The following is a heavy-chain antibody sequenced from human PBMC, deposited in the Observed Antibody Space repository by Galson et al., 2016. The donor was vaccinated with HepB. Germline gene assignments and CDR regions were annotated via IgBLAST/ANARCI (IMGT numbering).Heavy chain of an antibody. CDR1: GGTFRTYG. V-gene: IGHV1-18*01. J-gene: IGHJ4*02. CDR2: ISANNGNA. Sequence: SVKVSCKASGGTFRTYGINWVRQAPGQGLEWMGWISANNGNANYAQKFQGRVTMTTDTSTNTAYMELRSLRSDDTAIYYCVRDWDIGFRVRSVDFWGQGTLVIVSS. CDR3: VRDWDIGFRVRSVDF. D-gene: IGHD1-26*01.